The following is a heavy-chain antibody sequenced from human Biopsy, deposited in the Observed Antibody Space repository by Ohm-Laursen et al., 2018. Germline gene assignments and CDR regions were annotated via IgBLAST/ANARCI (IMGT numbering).Heavy chain of an antibody. V-gene: IGHV3-66*01. J-gene: IGHJ2*01. CDR3: ARGLGSGWYGYFDV. CDR2: IYTDSTT. D-gene: IGHD6-19*01. CDR1: GFTVTSNY. Sequence: GSLRLSCAASGFTVTSNYMTWVRQAPGKGLEWVSVIYTDSTTYYADSVKGRFTISRGNSKNTLYLQINTLTLEDTAFYYCARGLGSGWYGYFDVWGRGTLVTVSS.